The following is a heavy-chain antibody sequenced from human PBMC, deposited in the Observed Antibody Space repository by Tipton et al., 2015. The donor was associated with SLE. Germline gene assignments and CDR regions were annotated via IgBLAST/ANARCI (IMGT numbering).Heavy chain of an antibody. CDR1: GGSISSINW. J-gene: IGHJ6*02. V-gene: IGHV4-4*02. D-gene: IGHD6-13*01. Sequence: TLSLTCTVSGGSISSINWWSWVRQPPGKGLEWIGEIYHSGSTNCNPSLKSRVTISVDTSKNQFSLKLSSVTAADTAVYYCATGYNSTWDGGMDVWGQGTTVTVSS. CDR3: ATGYNSTWDGGMDV. CDR2: IYHSGST.